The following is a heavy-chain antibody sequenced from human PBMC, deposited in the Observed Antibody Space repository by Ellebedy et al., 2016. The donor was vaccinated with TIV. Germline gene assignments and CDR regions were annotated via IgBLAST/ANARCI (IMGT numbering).Heavy chain of an antibody. CDR1: GFIFSSYG. CDR3: ARDPALPRGRFDT. Sequence: MPGGSLRLSCAASGFIFSSYGMAWVRQPPGKGLEWIGSIYYSGSAYYNPSLKSRVTVSVDTSKNQFSLNLSSVTAADTAVYYCARDPALPRGRFDTWGQGTLVTVSS. CDR2: IYYSGSA. J-gene: IGHJ5*02. V-gene: IGHV4-38-2*02.